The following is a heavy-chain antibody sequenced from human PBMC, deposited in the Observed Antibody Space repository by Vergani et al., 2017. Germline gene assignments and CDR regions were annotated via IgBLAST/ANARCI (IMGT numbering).Heavy chain of an antibody. CDR1: GFTFSSDA. J-gene: IGHJ6*03. D-gene: IGHD5-18*01. CDR2: IGGSGGST. CDR3: ANVPGYSYGEIYYYYYYMDV. Sequence: EVQLLESGGGLVQPGGSLRLSCATSGFTFSSDALSWGRQAPGKGLEWGSAIGGSGGSTYYADCVRGRLTISRANSKNTLYLQMNSLRAEDTAVYYCANVPGYSYGEIYYYYYYMDVWGKGTTVTVSS. V-gene: IGHV3-23*01.